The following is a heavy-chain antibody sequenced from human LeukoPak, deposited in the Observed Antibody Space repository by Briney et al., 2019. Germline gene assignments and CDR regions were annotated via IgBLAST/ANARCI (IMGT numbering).Heavy chain of an antibody. CDR3: SRENGAFSPFGY. J-gene: IGHJ4*02. CDR2: VSLEGVR. V-gene: IGHV4-4*02. D-gene: IGHD2-8*01. CDR1: GCSITTTNW. Sequence: PSETLSLTCGVSGCSITTTNWWGWVRQFPGQGLQWIGEVSLEGVRNYNPSLTSRVTMSLDRAKNLLSLNLNSVTAADTAVYYCSRENGAFSPFGYWCQGTLVTVSS.